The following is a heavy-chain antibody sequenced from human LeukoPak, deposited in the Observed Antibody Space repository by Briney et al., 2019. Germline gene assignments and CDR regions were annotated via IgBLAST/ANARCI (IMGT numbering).Heavy chain of an antibody. CDR1: GGSFSGYY. Sequence: ETLSLTCAVYGGSFSGYYWSWVRQAPGKGLEWVSIYRGGFTYYADSVRGRFSISRDNSKNTLYLQMNSLRAEDTALYYCAREFLGFHPWGQGTLVTVSS. J-gene: IGHJ5*02. CDR3: AREFLGFHP. CDR2: YRGGFT. V-gene: IGHV3-53*01. D-gene: IGHD2/OR15-2a*01.